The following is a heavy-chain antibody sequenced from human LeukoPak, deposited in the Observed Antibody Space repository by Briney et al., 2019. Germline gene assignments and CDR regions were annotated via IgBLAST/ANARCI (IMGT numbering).Heavy chain of an antibody. CDR1: GFTFSSYA. V-gene: IGHV3-30-3*01. CDR2: ISYDGSNK. CDR3: ARVDCGGDCSYYFDY. Sequence: HPGGSLRLSCAASGFTFSSYAMHWVRQAPGKGLGWVAVISYDGSNKYYADSVKGRFTISRDNSKNTLYLQMNSLRAEDTAVYYCARVDCGGDCSYYFDYWGQGTLVTVSS. J-gene: IGHJ4*02. D-gene: IGHD2-21*01.